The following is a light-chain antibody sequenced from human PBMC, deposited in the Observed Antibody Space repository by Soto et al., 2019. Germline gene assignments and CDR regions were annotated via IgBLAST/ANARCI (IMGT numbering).Light chain of an antibody. CDR1: QSVSSN. J-gene: IGKJ1*01. CDR3: QHYGSSPRT. V-gene: IGKV3-20*01. Sequence: EIVITHSPATLSVSPGERATLSCRVSQSVSSNLAWYQQKPGQAPRLLIYGASTRATGIPDRFSGSGSETDFTLTISRLEPEDFAVYYCQHYGSSPRTFGQGTKVDIK. CDR2: GAS.